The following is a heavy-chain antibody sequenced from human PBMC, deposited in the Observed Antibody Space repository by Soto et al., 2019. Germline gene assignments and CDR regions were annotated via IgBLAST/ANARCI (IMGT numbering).Heavy chain of an antibody. Sequence: QVQLVQSADEVKKPGASVRVSCKPSGYTFTRYAISWVRQAPGQGLEWMGWINAYNGDTQYAQKFQGRVTMTTDIPTSTVYMEVRALRSDATAVYYCARAHYGMDVWGQGTTVSVSS. CDR2: INAYNGDT. V-gene: IGHV1-18*01. CDR1: GYTFTRYA. CDR3: ARAHYGMDV. J-gene: IGHJ6*02.